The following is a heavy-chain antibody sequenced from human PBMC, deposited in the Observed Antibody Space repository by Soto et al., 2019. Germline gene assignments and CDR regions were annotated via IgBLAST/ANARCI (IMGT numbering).Heavy chain of an antibody. V-gene: IGHV4-39*01. CDR1: GGSISSSSYY. CDR3: ASQQLVHYYYGMDV. Sequence: SETLSLTCAVSGGSISSSSYYWGWIRQPPGKGLEWIGSIYYSGSTYYNPSLKSRVTISVDTSKNQFSLKLSSVTAADTAVYYCASQQLVHYYYGMDVWGQGTAVTVSS. J-gene: IGHJ6*02. D-gene: IGHD6-13*01. CDR2: IYYSGST.